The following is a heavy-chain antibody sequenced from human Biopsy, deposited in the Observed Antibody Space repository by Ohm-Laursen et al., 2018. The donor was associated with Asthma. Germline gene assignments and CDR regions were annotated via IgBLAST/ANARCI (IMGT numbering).Heavy chain of an antibody. CDR1: GGSISSGGYS. Sequence: QTLTLTCAVSGGSISSGGYSWSWIRQPPGKGLEWIGYIHHSGSTYYNPSLKSRVTISVDRSKNQFSLKLSSVTAADTAVYYCARVKDGYNFDYWGQGTLVTVSS. D-gene: IGHD5-24*01. V-gene: IGHV4-30-2*01. CDR3: ARVKDGYNFDY. J-gene: IGHJ4*02. CDR2: IHHSGST.